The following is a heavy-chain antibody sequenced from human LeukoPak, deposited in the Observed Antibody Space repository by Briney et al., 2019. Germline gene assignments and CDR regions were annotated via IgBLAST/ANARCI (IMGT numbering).Heavy chain of an antibody. V-gene: IGHV4-59*01. J-gene: IGHJ6*03. CDR1: GGSISSYY. Sequence: SSETLSLTCTVSGGSISSYYWSWIRQPPGKGLEWGGYIYYSGSTNYNPSLKSRVTIPVDTSKNQFSLKLSSVTAADTAVYYCARGPQGSVPAAGTIYYDYMDVWGKGTTVTVSS. CDR3: ARGPQGSVPAAGTIYYDYMDV. CDR2: IYYSGST. D-gene: IGHD6-13*01.